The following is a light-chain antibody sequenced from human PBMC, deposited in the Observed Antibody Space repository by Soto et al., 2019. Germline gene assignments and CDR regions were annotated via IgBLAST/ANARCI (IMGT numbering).Light chain of an antibody. Sequence: QSVLTQPASVSGSPGQSITIYCTGTSSDVGGYNYVSWYQHHPGKAPNLIIYDVSNRPSGVSNRFSGSKSGNTASLTISGLQPEEEADYYCSSYTTSNTRQIVFGTGTKVTVL. J-gene: IGLJ1*01. CDR3: SSYTTSNTRQIV. V-gene: IGLV2-14*03. CDR2: DVS. CDR1: SSDVGGYNY.